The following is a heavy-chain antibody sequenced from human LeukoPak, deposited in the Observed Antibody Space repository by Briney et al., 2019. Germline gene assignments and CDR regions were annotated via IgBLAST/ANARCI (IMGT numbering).Heavy chain of an antibody. Sequence: SETLSLTCTVSGYSISSGCYWGWIRQPPGKGLEWIGNIFYSGSTYYGPSLKSRLTISLDTSRNQFSLKLNSVTAADTAVYYCAKSNGYGLIDIWGQGTMVTVSS. V-gene: IGHV4-38-2*02. CDR2: IFYSGST. J-gene: IGHJ3*02. D-gene: IGHD3-10*01. CDR3: AKSNGYGLIDI. CDR1: GYSISSGCY.